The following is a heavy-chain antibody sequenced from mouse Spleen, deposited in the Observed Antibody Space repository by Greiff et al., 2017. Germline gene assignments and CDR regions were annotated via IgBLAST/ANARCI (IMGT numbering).Heavy chain of an antibody. J-gene: IGHJ4*01. CDR1: GFTFSSYA. CDR2: ISSGGGNT. D-gene: IGHD1-1*01. CDR3: ATLTTVVGYAMDY. Sequence: EVMLVESGGGLVKLGGSLKLSCAASGFTFSSYAMSWVRQTPEKRLEWVATISSGGGNTYYPDSVKGRFTISRDNAKNTLYLQMSSLKSEDTAMYYCATLTTVVGYAMDYWGQGTSVTVSS. V-gene: IGHV5-9*01.